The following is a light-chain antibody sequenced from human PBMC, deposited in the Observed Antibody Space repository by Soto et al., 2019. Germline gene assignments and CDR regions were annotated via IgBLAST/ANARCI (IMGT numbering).Light chain of an antibody. CDR3: QQYNEWPLT. V-gene: IGKV3-15*01. Sequence: EIVMTQSPATLSVSPGERATLSCRASQSISNNLAWYQQKPGQGPLLLIYVASTRAIGIPARFSGSGSGTEFTLTISSLQSEDFAVYYCQQYNEWPLTFGPGTKVHIK. J-gene: IGKJ3*01. CDR2: VAS. CDR1: QSISNN.